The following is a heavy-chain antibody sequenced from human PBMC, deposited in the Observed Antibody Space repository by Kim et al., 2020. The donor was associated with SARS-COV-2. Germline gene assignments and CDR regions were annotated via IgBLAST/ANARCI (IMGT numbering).Heavy chain of an antibody. CDR2: ISSSSSFT. D-gene: IGHD1-26*01. CDR3: AREYGPSGSYFDY. CDR1: GFTFSDYY. Sequence: GGSLRLSCAASGFTFSDYYMSWIRQAPGKGLEWVSYISSSSSFTNYADSVKGRFTISRDNAKNSLYLQMNSLRAEDTAVYYCAREYGPSGSYFDYWGQGTLVTVSS. J-gene: IGHJ4*02. V-gene: IGHV3-11*06.